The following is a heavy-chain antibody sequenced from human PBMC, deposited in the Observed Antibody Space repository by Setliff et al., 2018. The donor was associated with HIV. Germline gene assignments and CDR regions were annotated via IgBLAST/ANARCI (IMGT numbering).Heavy chain of an antibody. CDR1: GNTFTRQSHD. CDR3: ANGGSGGQFDY. D-gene: IGHD3-16*01. Sequence: ASVKVSCKSSGNTFTRQSHDLHWARQVPGEGLEWMGWTNLVTGKTAYLRKFQGRVTVTRDTSASTAYMEMTSLSSEDTAVYYCANGGSGGQFDYWGQGTLVTVS. CDR2: TNLVTGKT. V-gene: IGHV1-3*01. J-gene: IGHJ4*02.